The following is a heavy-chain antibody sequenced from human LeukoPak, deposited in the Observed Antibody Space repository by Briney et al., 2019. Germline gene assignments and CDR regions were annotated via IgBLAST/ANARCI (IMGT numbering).Heavy chain of an antibody. CDR1: GFTFNSYG. CDR3: ARTRLLWFGESGYYFDY. Sequence: SGGSLRLSCAASGFTFNSYGMHWVRQAPGKGPEWVAVMWHDGSKTYYVDSVKGRFTISRDNSKNTLYLLMSSLRAEDTAVYYCARTRLLWFGESGYYFDYWGQGTLVTVSS. J-gene: IGHJ4*02. CDR2: MWHDGSKT. V-gene: IGHV3-33*01. D-gene: IGHD3-10*01.